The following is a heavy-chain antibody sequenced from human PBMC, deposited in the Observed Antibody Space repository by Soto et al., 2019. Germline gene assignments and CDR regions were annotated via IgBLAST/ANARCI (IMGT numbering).Heavy chain of an antibody. D-gene: IGHD5-12*01. V-gene: IGHV3-7*03. CDR2: IKRDGSEK. J-gene: IGHJ4*02. Sequence: LRLSCAASGFTFGSNWMSWVRQAPGKGLEWVANIKRDGSEKYYVDSVKGRFTISRDNAKNTLYLQMNSLRADDTAVYYCASLEWESSGYADYWGQGTQVTVSS. CDR1: GFTFGSNW. CDR3: ASLEWESSGYADY.